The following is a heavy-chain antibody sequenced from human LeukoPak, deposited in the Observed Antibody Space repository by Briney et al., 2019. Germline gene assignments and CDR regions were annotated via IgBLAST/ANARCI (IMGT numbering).Heavy chain of an antibody. Sequence: SETLSLTCTVSGGSINSHSFYWGWIRQPPGKGLEWIGSVYYDGTSYSNPSLKTRVGVFVDTSRDQFSLDLDFVTAADTALYYCVRHISTNTGYFDSCGQGTLVSVSS. V-gene: IGHV4-39*01. J-gene: IGHJ4*02. CDR2: VYYDGTS. CDR1: GGSINSHSFY. D-gene: IGHD5-24*01. CDR3: VRHISTNTGYFDS.